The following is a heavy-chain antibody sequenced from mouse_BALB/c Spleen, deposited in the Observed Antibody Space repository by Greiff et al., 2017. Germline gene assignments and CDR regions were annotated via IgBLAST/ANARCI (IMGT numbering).Heavy chain of an antibody. D-gene: IGHD2-4*01. CDR3: ARGYDYDEAWFAY. CDR2: ISSGGST. CDR1: GFTFSSYA. Sequence: EVKLMESGGGLVKPGGSLKLSCAASGFTFSSYAMSWVRQTPAKRLEWVASISSGGSTYYPDSVKGRFTISRDNARNILYLQMSSLRSEDTAMYYCARGYDYDEAWFAYWGQGTLVTVSA. V-gene: IGHV5-6-5*01. J-gene: IGHJ3*01.